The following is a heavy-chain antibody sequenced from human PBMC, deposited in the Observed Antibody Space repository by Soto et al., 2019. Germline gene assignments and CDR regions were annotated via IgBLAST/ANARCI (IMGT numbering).Heavy chain of an antibody. CDR1: GYTFTNSG. V-gene: IGHV1-18*01. CDR3: ARDLGYSDFGVHY. D-gene: IGHD4-17*01. J-gene: IGHJ4*02. CDR2: IRVNNGYT. Sequence: QVQLVQSGAEVKKPGASVKVSCKASGYTFTNSGFSWVRQAPGQGLEWVGWIRVNNGYTHYAQKLQGRVTMTTDTSTSTAFMWLRSLRSDDTAVYYCARDLGYSDFGVHYWGQGTLITVSS.